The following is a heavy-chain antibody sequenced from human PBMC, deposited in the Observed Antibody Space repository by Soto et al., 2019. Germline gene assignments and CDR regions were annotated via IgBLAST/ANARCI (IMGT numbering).Heavy chain of an antibody. V-gene: IGHV3-30*18. J-gene: IGHJ4*02. Sequence: QVQLVESGGGVVQPGGSVRLSCTASGFTLGAYVMHWVRQAQGKGPEWVAAISADGRDLFYAASVEGRFTISRDNSKNALFLQMNSLTSEDTSVYSCAKSVPDPACRGGGCHRKFDYWGQGTLVTVSS. CDR1: GFTLGAYV. CDR2: ISADGRDL. D-gene: IGHD2-15*01. CDR3: AKSVPDPACRGGGCHRKFDY.